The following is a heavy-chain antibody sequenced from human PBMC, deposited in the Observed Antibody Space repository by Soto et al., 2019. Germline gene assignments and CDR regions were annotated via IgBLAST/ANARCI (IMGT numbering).Heavy chain of an antibody. D-gene: IGHD4-17*01. V-gene: IGHV1-69*13. J-gene: IGHJ6*04. CDR2: IIPIFGTA. Sequence: ASVKVSCKASGGTFSNYAISWVRQAPGQGLEWMGGIIPIFGTANYAQKFQGRVTITADESTSTAYMELSSLRSEDTAVYYCACAGVTTSYYYYGMDVWGKGTTVTVAS. CDR3: ACAGVTTSYYYYGMDV. CDR1: GGTFSNYA.